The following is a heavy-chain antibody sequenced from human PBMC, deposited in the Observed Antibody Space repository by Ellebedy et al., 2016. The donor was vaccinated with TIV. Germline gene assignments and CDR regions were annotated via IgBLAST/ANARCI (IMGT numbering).Heavy chain of an antibody. D-gene: IGHD5-12*01. CDR1: GFTFNSYW. CDR2: LNVDGSTT. V-gene: IGHV3-74*01. CDR3: ARRNPSGYDPFFDY. Sequence: GESLKISCAASGFTFNSYWMVWVRQAPGKGLVWVSHLNVDGSTTTYADSVEGRFTISRDNAKNTLYLHVNSLRVEDTAVYFCARRNPSGYDPFFDYWGQGTLVAVSS. J-gene: IGHJ4*02.